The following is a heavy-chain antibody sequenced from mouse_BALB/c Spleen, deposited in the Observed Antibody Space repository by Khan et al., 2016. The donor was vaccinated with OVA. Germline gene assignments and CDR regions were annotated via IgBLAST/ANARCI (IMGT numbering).Heavy chain of an antibody. D-gene: IGHD1-3*01. CDR3: ARLEDI. J-gene: IGHJ2*01. CDR1: GFSLTSYG. V-gene: IGHV2-9*02. CDR2: IWAGGST. Sequence: QVQLKHPGPGLVAPSQSLSITCTVSGFSLTSYGVHWVRQPPGKGQEWLGVIWAGGSTNYHSALMSRLSISKDNSKSQVFLKMNRLQTDDTAMDYCARLEDIWGQGTTLTGSS.